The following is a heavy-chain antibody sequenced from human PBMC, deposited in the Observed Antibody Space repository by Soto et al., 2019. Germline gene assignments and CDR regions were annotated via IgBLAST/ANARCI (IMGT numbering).Heavy chain of an antibody. V-gene: IGHV1-69*04. CDR1: GGTFSIYT. CDR2: IIPILGIA. Sequence: ASVKVSCKASGGTFSIYTISWVLQAPGQGLEWMGRIIPILGIANYAQKFQGRVTITADKSTSTAYMELSSLRSEDTAVYYWARDTAIVPGYFAYRAQRTSVPVSS. J-gene: IGHJ4*02. CDR3: ARDTAIVPGYFAY. D-gene: IGHD5-18*01.